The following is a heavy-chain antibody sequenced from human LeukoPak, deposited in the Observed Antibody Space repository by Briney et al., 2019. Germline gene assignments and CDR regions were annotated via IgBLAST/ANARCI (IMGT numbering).Heavy chain of an antibody. Sequence: PSETLSLTCTVSGGSINSYYWSWIRQPPGKGLEWIGYIYYSGSTNYNPSLKSRVTISVDTSKNQFSLKLSSVTAADTAVYYCARASTHELDYWGQGTLVTVSS. V-gene: IGHV4-59*01. CDR1: GGSINSYY. J-gene: IGHJ4*02. CDR2: IYYSGST. CDR3: ARASTHELDY.